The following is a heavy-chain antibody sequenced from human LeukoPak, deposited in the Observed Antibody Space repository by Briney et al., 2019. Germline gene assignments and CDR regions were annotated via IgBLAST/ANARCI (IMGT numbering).Heavy chain of an antibody. CDR2: IQNDGNSK. Sequence: GGSLRLSCAASGLTFSMPAMDWVRQAPGKGLEWVAFIQNDGNSKNYADSVKGRFTISRDNSKNTLYLQMNSLRPEDTAVYYCGRVPVAGSESPFYLDYWGQGTLVTVSS. CDR1: GLTFSMPA. D-gene: IGHD6-19*01. CDR3: GRVPVAGSESPFYLDY. J-gene: IGHJ4*02. V-gene: IGHV3-30*02.